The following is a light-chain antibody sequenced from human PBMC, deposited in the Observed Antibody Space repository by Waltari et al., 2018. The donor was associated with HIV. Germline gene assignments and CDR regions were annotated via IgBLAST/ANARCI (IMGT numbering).Light chain of an antibody. CDR3: QQHGSSPLT. CDR2: GAS. V-gene: IGKV3-20*01. CDR1: QSVSSY. Sequence: EIALTQSPGTLSLSPGERAILSCRASQSVSSYLAWYQQKPGQAPRHLIHGASNRATGIPDRFSASGSGTDFTLTISRLEPEDSAVYYCQQHGSSPLTFGGGTKVEIK. J-gene: IGKJ4*01.